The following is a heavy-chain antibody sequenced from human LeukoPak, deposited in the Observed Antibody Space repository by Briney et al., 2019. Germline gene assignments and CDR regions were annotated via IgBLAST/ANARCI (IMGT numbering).Heavy chain of an antibody. CDR2: ISGSGGST. V-gene: IGHV3-23*01. D-gene: IGHD3-22*01. CDR3: AKPPLYDRSGYYYDY. J-gene: IGHJ4*02. Sequence: GGSLRLSCAASGFTFSSYAMSWVRQAPGKWLEWVSAISGSGGSTYYADSVKGRFTISRDNSKNTLYMQMNSLSAEETAVYYCAKPPLYDRSGYYYDYWGQGTLVTVSS. CDR1: GFTFSSYA.